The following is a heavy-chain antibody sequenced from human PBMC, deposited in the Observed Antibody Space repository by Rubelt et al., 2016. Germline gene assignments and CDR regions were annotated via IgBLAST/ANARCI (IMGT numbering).Heavy chain of an antibody. J-gene: IGHJ4*02. Sequence: DGSNKYYADSVKGRFTISRDNSKNTLYLQMNSLRAEDTAVYYCAKDHPSPLFDYWGQGTLVTVSS. CDR3: AKDHPSPLFDY. V-gene: IGHV3-30*07. CDR2: DGSNK.